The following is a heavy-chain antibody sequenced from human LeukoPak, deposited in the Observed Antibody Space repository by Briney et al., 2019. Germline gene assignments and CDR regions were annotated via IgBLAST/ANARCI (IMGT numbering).Heavy chain of an antibody. Sequence: GGSLRLSCAASGFTVNTNDMSWVRQAPGKGLEWVSVIANDGRTYYADSVKGRFTISRDNSKNTLDLQMNSLRVEDTAVYYCAKEEAKWEWFGPWGQGTLVTVSS. CDR2: IANDGRT. J-gene: IGHJ5*02. V-gene: IGHV3-66*01. CDR3: AKEEAKWEWFGP. D-gene: IGHD1-26*01. CDR1: GFTVNTND.